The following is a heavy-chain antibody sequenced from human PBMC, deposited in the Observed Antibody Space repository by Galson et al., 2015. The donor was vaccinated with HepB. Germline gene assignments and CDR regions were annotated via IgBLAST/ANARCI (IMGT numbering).Heavy chain of an antibody. CDR2: ISGSGGST. V-gene: IGHV3-23*01. CDR3: AKKVPLNRPFQH. D-gene: IGHD2/OR15-2a*01. J-gene: IGHJ1*01. CDR1: GFTFSSYA. Sequence: SLRLSCAASGFTFSSYAMSWVRQAPGKGLEWVSGISGSGGSTDYADSVKGRFSISRDNSKNTLHLQMNSLRAEDTAVYYCAKKVPLNRPFQHWGQGTLVTISS.